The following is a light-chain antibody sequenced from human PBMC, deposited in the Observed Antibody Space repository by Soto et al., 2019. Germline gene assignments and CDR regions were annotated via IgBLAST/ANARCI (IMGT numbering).Light chain of an antibody. CDR3: QQYGSSPRT. V-gene: IGKV3-20*01. Sequence: EIVLTQSPGTLSLSPGERATLSCRASQSVSGSYLAWYQQKPGQAPRLLIYGASTRATGIPDRFSGSGSGTDFTLTISRLEPEDFAVYFCQQYGSSPRTFGQRTKVEIK. J-gene: IGKJ1*01. CDR2: GAS. CDR1: QSVSGSY.